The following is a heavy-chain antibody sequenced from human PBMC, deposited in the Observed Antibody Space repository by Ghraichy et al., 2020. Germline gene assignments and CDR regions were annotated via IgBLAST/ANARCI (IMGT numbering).Heavy chain of an antibody. CDR3: AREYYYDSSGYYLYYYYYGMDV. CDR2: ISSSSSTI. Sequence: GGSLRLSCAASGFTFSSYSMNWVRQAPGKGLEWVSYISSSSSTIYYADSVKGRFTISRDNAKNSLYLQMNSLRDEDTAVYYCAREYYYDSSGYYLYYYYYGMDVWGQGTTVTVSS. V-gene: IGHV3-48*02. CDR1: GFTFSSYS. J-gene: IGHJ6*02. D-gene: IGHD3-22*01.